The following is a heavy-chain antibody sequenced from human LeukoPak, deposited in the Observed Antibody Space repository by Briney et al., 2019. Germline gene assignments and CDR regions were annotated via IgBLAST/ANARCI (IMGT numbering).Heavy chain of an antibody. V-gene: IGHV4-38-2*02. CDR1: GYSISSGYY. D-gene: IGHD3-3*02. CDR3: ARDSTLNLAFDV. Sequence: PSETLSLTCSVSGYSISSGYYWGWIRQSPGKGLEYIGSMYFSGSTLSNPSLESRVTISVDTSKNQVSLKLRSVTAADTAVYYCARDSTLNLAFDVWGQGTVVTVSS. J-gene: IGHJ3*01. CDR2: MYFSGST.